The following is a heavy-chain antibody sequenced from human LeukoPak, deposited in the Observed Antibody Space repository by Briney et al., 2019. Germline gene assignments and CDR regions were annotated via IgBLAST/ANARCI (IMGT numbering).Heavy chain of an antibody. Sequence: PGGSLRLSCAASGFTFSDAWLSWVRQAPGKGLEWVGRIKRKTAGGTIDYAAPVKGRFTISRDDSKNTLYLQMNSLKTEDTAVYYCAIEYSVFAFDIWGQGTRVTVST. CDR1: GFTFSDAW. CDR2: IKRKTAGGTI. D-gene: IGHD5-12*01. J-gene: IGHJ3*02. CDR3: AIEYSVFAFDI. V-gene: IGHV3-15*01.